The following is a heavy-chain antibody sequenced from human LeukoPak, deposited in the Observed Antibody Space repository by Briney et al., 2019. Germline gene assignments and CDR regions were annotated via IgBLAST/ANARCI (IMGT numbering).Heavy chain of an antibody. CDR2: IYTSVNT. J-gene: IGHJ3*02. CDR3: AREVHDYVWGSQHDALDI. Sequence: SQTLSLTCTVSGGSISSGSYYWSWIRQPAGKGLEWIGRIYTSVNTNYNPSLKSRVSISVVTSKNQFSLQLSSVTAADTAVHYCAREVHDYVWGSQHDALDIWGQGTVVTVSS. D-gene: IGHD3-16*01. CDR1: GGSISSGSYY. V-gene: IGHV4-61*02.